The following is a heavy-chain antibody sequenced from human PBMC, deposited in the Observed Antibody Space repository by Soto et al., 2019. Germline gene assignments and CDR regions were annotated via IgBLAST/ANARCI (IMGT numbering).Heavy chain of an antibody. CDR2: ISGDNGNT. D-gene: IGHD2-15*01. V-gene: IGHV1-18*01. J-gene: IGHJ4*02. CDR1: AYTFTNYA. Sequence: QVQLVQSGAEVKKPGASVRVSCQTSAYTFTNYAVSWVRQAPGQGLEWMGWISGDNGNTIYAQKSQGRVTMTTDTSTRKAYMELRSLRSDDTAVYYCATGLLGYCSGGSCYSESWGQGTLVTVSS. CDR3: ATGLLGYCSGGSCYSES.